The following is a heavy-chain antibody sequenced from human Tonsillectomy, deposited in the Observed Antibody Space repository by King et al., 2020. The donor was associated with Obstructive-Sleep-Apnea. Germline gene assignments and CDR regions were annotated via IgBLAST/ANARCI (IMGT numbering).Heavy chain of an antibody. CDR3: ARHPALGNNLVPLDN. Sequence: VQLVESGAEAKKPGESLKISCKASGYKFTTYWIGWVRQKPDKGLEWMGIIYPGDSDTRYGPSFQGHVTISADKSISTAFLQWSSLKASASAIYYCARHPALGNNLVPLDNWGQGTLLTVSS. V-gene: IGHV5-51*01. D-gene: IGHD6-6*01. CDR2: IYPGDSDT. J-gene: IGHJ4*02. CDR1: GYKFTTYW.